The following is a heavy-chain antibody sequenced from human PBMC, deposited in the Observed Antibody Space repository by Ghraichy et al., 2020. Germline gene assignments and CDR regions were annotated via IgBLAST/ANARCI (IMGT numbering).Heavy chain of an antibody. CDR3: ARDDPGCSGGSCYSVQAAEDWYFDL. D-gene: IGHD2-15*01. CDR1: GGTFSSYA. CDR2: IIPIFGTA. Sequence: SVKVSCKASGGTFSSYAISWVRQAPGQGLEWMGGIIPIFGTANYAQKFQGRVTITADKSTSTAYMELSSLRSEDTAVYYCARDDPGCSGGSCYSVQAAEDWYFDLWGRGTLVTVSS. J-gene: IGHJ2*01. V-gene: IGHV1-69*06.